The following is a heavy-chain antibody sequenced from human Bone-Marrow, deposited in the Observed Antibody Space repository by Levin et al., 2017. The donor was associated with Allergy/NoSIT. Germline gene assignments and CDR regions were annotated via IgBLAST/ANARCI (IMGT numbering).Heavy chain of an antibody. D-gene: IGHD6-19*01. CDR3: ARRGTVADENWYFDL. CDR2: VHHTGST. Sequence: SETLSLTCSVSDGSISTYYWSWIRQPPGKGLAWIGYVHHTGSTNYNPSLKSRVTISVDTSKKQFSLKLTSVTAADTAVYYCARRGTVADENWYFDLWGRGALVTVSS. CDR1: DGSISTYY. J-gene: IGHJ2*01. V-gene: IGHV4-59*01.